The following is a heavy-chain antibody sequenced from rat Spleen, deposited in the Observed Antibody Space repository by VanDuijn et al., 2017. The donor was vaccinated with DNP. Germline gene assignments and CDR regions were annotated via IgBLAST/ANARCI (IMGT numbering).Heavy chain of an antibody. D-gene: IGHD5-1*01. CDR1: GFTFSDYY. Sequence: EVQLVESGGGLVQPGRSLKLSCAASGFTFSDYYMAWVRQAPAEGLECVAYVSYHGGNTYYRDSVMGRFTISRDNAKNIQHLQMDSLRSEDTATYYCARLGALDYWGQGVMVTVSS. CDR2: VSYHGGNT. J-gene: IGHJ2*01. CDR3: ARLGALDY. V-gene: IGHV5-20*01.